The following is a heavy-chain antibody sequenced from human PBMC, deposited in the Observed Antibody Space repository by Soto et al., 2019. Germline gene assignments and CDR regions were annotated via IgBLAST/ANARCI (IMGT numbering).Heavy chain of an antibody. J-gene: IGHJ4*02. V-gene: IGHV4-59*07. CDR3: ARAPFNILTGYYIDS. Sequence: SDTLSLTCTVPCASITSYYWRWIRQPPGKGLEWIGYIYYSGNTNYNPSLKSRVTISVDTSKNHFSLKLTSVTAADTAVYYCARAPFNILTGYYIDSWGQGTLVTVS. D-gene: IGHD3-9*01. CDR2: IYYSGNT. CDR1: CASITSYY.